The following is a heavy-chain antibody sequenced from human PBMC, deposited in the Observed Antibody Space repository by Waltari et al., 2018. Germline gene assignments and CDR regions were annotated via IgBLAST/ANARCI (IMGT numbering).Heavy chain of an antibody. CDR3: ARHNLDRGAFDI. J-gene: IGHJ3*02. CDR1: GGSISSSSYY. CDR2: IYYGGST. V-gene: IGHV4-39*07. Sequence: QLQLQESGPGLVKPSETLSLTCTVSGGSISSSSYYWGWIRQPPGKGLEWIGSIYYGGSTYYNPSLKGRVTISVDTSKNQFSLKLSSVTAADTAVYYCARHNLDRGAFDIWGQGTMVTVSS. D-gene: IGHD2-2*03.